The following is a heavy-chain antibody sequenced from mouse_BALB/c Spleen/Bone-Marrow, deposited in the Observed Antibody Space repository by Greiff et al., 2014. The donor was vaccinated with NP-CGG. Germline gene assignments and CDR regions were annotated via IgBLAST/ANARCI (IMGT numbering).Heavy chain of an antibody. CDR1: GCTFTDYN. J-gene: IGHJ4*01. V-gene: IGHV1-18*01. CDR2: INPNNGGT. D-gene: IGHD2-14*01. CDR3: AREVRRFYAMDY. Sequence: EVQLQESGPELVKPGASVKIPCKASGCTFTDYNMDWVKQSHGKSLEWIGDINPNNGGTIYNQKFKGRATLTVDKSSSTAYKELRSLTSEDTAVYYCAREVRRFYAMDYWGQGTSVTVSS.